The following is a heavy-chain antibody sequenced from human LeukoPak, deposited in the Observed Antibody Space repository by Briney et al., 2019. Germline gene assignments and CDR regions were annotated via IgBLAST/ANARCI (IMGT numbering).Heavy chain of an antibody. J-gene: IGHJ4*02. Sequence: KPSETLSLTCTVSGGSISSYYWSWIRQPPGKGLEWIGYIYYSGSTNYNPSLKSRVTISVDTSKNQFSLKLSSVTAADTAVYYCARVGAQKGSDYWGQGTLVTVSS. D-gene: IGHD1-26*01. CDR2: IYYSGST. V-gene: IGHV4-59*01. CDR1: GGSISSYY. CDR3: ARVGAQKGSDY.